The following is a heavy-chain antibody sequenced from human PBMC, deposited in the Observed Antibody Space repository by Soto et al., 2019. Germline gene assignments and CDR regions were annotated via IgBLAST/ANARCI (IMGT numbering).Heavy chain of an antibody. CDR2: ISYDGSNK. Sequence: GGSLRLSCAASGFTFSSYGMHWVRQAPGKGLEWVAVISYDGSNKYYADSVKGRFTISRDNSKNTLYLQMNSLRAEDTAVYYCAKDHYYDSSGYYFGGPLDYWGQGTLVTVST. V-gene: IGHV3-30*18. J-gene: IGHJ4*02. CDR1: GFTFSSYG. D-gene: IGHD3-22*01. CDR3: AKDHYYDSSGYYFGGPLDY.